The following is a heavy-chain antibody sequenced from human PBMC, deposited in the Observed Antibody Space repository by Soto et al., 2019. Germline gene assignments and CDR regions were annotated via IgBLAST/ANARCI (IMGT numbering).Heavy chain of an antibody. CDR1: GFTFSSFG. V-gene: IGHV3-30*18. CDR2: ISYDGSNQ. D-gene: IGHD3-16*02. CDR3: AKALGELSPESYDH. Sequence: QVQLVQSGGGVVQPGRSLRLSCAASGFTFSSFGMHWVRQAPGKGLEWVAIISYDGSNQYYADSVKGRFTISRDNSKNTVDLQMNSLRAEDSAVYYCAKALGELSPESYDHWGRGVLVTVSS. J-gene: IGHJ4*02.